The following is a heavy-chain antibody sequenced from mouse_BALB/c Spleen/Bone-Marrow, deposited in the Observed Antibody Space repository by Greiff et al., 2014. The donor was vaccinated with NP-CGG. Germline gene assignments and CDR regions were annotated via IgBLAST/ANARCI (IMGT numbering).Heavy chain of an antibody. D-gene: IGHD1-1*01. CDR2: IDPANGNT. CDR3: ASYDDGSSGFAY. CDR1: GFNIKETY. Sequence: EVQLQQSGAELVKPGTSVKLSCKASGFNIKETYMHWVKQRPEQGLEWIGRIDPANGNTKYDPKFKGKATLTADTSSNTAYLQLSSLTAEDAAVYYCASYDDGSSGFAYWGQGTLVTVSA. J-gene: IGHJ3*01. V-gene: IGHV14-3*02.